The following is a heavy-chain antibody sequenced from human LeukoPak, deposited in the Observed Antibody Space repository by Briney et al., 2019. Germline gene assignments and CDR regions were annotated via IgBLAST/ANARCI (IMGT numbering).Heavy chain of an antibody. CDR1: GIKLSNYG. CDR3: GRVAPGGRHIDY. Sequence: GGSLRLSCVASGIKLSNYGMDWVRQAPGEGLEWVAVISHDGSNIKYAGSVKGRFTTSRDNSNSTLYLQMNSLRAEDTAVYYCGRVAPGGRHIDYWGQGTLVTVS. V-gene: IGHV3-30*03. D-gene: IGHD6-13*01. CDR2: ISHDGSNI. J-gene: IGHJ4*02.